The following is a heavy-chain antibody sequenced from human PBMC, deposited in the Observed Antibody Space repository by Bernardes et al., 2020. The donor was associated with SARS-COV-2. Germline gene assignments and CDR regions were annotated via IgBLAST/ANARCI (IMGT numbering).Heavy chain of an antibody. D-gene: IGHD6-6*01. Sequence: GSTLQVSCASCGFGLRYGPVHWVQRGTGMGLQWVDLTWSDRGDRYYTDSVKGRFTISRDNSKNTLYLEMDNLRAEDTAVYYCARGRGSSLPEYYGLDVWGQGTTVTV. CDR2: TWSDRGDR. V-gene: IGHV3-33*01. J-gene: IGHJ6*02. CDR3: ARGRGSSLPEYYGLDV. CDR1: GFGLRYGP.